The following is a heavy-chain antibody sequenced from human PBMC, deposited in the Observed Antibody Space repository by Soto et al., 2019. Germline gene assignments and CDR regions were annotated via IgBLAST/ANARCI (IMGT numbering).Heavy chain of an antibody. CDR2: INHSGSA. CDR3: ARWDSTGGVRLVY. CDR1: GWPFSVYI. J-gene: IGHJ4*02. V-gene: IGHV4-34*01. D-gene: IGHD3-16*01. Sequence: PSESLSPTSDNYGWPFSVYIWSWMRQTPGKGLQWIGQINHSGSANYNPSLKSRVTISVHTSNSQFSLELSSVTAADTAVYYCARWDSTGGVRLVYWGQG.